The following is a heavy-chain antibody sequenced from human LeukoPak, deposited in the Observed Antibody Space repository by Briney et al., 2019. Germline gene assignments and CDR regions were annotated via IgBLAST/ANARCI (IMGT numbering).Heavy chain of an antibody. J-gene: IGHJ3*02. CDR3: ARGGVYYDFWSGYHDAFDI. D-gene: IGHD3-3*01. CDR2: IVVGSGNT. Sequence: SVKVSCKASGFTFTSSAMQWVRQARGQRLEWIGWIVVGSGNTNYAQKFQERVTITRDMSTSTAYMELCSLRSEDTAVYYCARGGVYYDFWSGYHDAFDIWGQGTMVTVSS. V-gene: IGHV1-58*02. CDR1: GFTFTSSA.